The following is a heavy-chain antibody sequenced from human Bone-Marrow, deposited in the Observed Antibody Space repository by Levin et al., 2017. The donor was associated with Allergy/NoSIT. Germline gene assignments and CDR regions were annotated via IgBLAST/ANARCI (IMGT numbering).Heavy chain of an antibody. CDR3: ARVCVPNNIAVDYFDY. D-gene: IGHD6-19*01. V-gene: IGHV7-4-1*02. Sequence: PGASVKVSCKASGYTFTSYAMNWVRQAPGQGLEWMGWINTNTGNPTYAQGFTGRFVFSLDTSVSTAYLQISSLKAEDTAVYYCARVCVPNNIAVDYFDYWGQGTLVTVSS. J-gene: IGHJ4*02. CDR1: GYTFTSYA. CDR2: INTNTGNP.